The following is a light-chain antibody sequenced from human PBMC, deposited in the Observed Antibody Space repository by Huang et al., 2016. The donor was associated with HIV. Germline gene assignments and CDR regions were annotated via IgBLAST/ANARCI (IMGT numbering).Light chain of an antibody. Sequence: EIVMRQSPATLSASPGERVTLSCTASQSVSSNLAWYQQKPGQGPRLLIYGASTRATGIPAMVSGSGSGTEFTLTISSLQSEDFAVYFCQQYDNWPRTFGQGTKVEIK. V-gene: IGKV3-15*01. CDR1: QSVSSN. CDR3: QQYDNWPRT. CDR2: GAS. J-gene: IGKJ1*01.